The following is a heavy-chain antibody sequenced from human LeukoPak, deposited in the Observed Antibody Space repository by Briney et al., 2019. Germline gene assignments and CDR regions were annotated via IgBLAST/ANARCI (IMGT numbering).Heavy chain of an antibody. CDR2: IYYSGST. J-gene: IGHJ4*02. D-gene: IGHD6-19*01. V-gene: IGHV4-59*08. CDR1: GGSISSYY. Sequence: SETLSLTCTVSGGSISSYYWSWIRQPPGKGLEWIGYIYYSGSTNYNPSLKSRVTISVDTSKNQFSLKLSSVTAADTAVYYCAGLFGYSSGWTDYWGQGTLVTVSS. CDR3: AGLFGYSSGWTDY.